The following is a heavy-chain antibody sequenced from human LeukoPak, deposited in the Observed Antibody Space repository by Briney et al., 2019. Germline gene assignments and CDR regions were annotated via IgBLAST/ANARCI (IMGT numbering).Heavy chain of an antibody. D-gene: IGHD3-10*01. Sequence: GGSLRLSCAASGFTFSNYWMGWVRQAPGKGLEWVSAISGSGGSTYYADSVKGRFTIARDNSKNTLYLQMNSLRAEDTAVYYCAKFYGSGSSVDYWGQGTLVTVSS. CDR1: GFTFSNYW. CDR3: AKFYGSGSSVDY. J-gene: IGHJ4*02. CDR2: ISGSGGST. V-gene: IGHV3-23*01.